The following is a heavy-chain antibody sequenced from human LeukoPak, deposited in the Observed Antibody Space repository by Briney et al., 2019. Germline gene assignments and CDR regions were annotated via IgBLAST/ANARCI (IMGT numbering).Heavy chain of an antibody. CDR3: AKEYSGSFSPFPSYFDY. D-gene: IGHD1-26*01. J-gene: IGHJ4*02. V-gene: IGHV3-20*04. CDR1: GFTFDDYG. Sequence: PGGSLRLSCAASGFTFDDYGMSWVRQAPGKGLEWVSGINWNGGSTGYADSVKGRFTISRDNAKNSLYLQMNSLRAEDTAVYYCAKEYSGSFSPFPSYFDYWGQGTLVTVSS. CDR2: INWNGGST.